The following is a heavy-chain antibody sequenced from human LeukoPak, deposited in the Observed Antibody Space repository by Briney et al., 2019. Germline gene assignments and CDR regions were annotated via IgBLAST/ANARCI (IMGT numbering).Heavy chain of an antibody. CDR3: ARAVQLVRPPPLIGYYYMDV. CDR2: INHSGST. J-gene: IGHJ6*03. D-gene: IGHD1-1*01. Sequence: SETLSLTCAVYGGSFSGYYWSWIRQPPGKGLEWIGEINHSGSTNYNPSLKSRVTISVDTSKNQFSLKLRPVTAADTGVYYFARAVQLVRPPPLIGYYYMDVWGKGTTVTVSS. V-gene: IGHV4-34*01. CDR1: GGSFSGYY.